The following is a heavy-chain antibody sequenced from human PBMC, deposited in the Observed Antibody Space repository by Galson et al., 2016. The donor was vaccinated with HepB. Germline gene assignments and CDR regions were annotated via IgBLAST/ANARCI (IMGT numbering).Heavy chain of an antibody. CDR1: GFTFRNYA. J-gene: IGHJ4*01. Sequence: SLRLSCAASGFTFRNYAMSWVRQAPGKGLEWVSGMSGSGGSTNYADSVQGRFTISRDNSKNTLYLRMNSLRAEDTAVYYCAKDKDYDSSGPLGYWGQGTLVTVSS. CDR3: AKDKDYDSSGPLGY. CDR2: MSGSGGST. D-gene: IGHD3-22*01. V-gene: IGHV3-23*01.